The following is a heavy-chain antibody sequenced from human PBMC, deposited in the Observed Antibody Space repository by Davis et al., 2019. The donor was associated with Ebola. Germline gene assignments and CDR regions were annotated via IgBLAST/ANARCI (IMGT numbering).Heavy chain of an antibody. J-gene: IGHJ6*04. CDR2: INPYNGNT. CDR3: ATETGVSGIMPTGYYGMDV. Sequence: ASVKVSCKASGYTFTSYVISWVRQAPGPGLEWMGWINPYNGNTNYAQKLQGRLTMTTDTFTSTAYMEVRSLRSDDTAVYYCATETGVSGIMPTGYYGMDVWGTGTTVTVSS. D-gene: IGHD1-20*01. V-gene: IGHV1-18*04. CDR1: GYTFTSYV.